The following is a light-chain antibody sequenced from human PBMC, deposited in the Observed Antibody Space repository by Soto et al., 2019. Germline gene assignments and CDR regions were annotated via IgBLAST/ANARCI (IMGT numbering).Light chain of an antibody. Sequence: EIVLTQAPATLSFSPGERPTLSCRASQSVSSYLAWYQQKPGQAPRLLIYDASNRATGIPARFSGSGSGTDFTLTISSLEPEDFAVYYCQQRSKWPTFGQGTKVDIK. CDR1: QSVSSY. J-gene: IGKJ1*01. CDR3: QQRSKWPT. CDR2: DAS. V-gene: IGKV3-11*01.